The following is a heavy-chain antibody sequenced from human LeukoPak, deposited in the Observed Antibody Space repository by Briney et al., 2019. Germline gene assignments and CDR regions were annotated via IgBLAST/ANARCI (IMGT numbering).Heavy chain of an antibody. CDR3: ARTYYDILTGYYRQTYDAFDI. Sequence: GSSVKVSCKASGYTFTGYYMHWVRQAPGQGLEWMGWINPNSGGTNYAQKFQGRVTMTRDTSISTAYMELSRLRSDDTAVYYCARTYYDILTGYYRQTYDAFDIWGQGTMVTVSS. CDR1: GYTFTGYY. V-gene: IGHV1-2*02. J-gene: IGHJ3*02. CDR2: INPNSGGT. D-gene: IGHD3-9*01.